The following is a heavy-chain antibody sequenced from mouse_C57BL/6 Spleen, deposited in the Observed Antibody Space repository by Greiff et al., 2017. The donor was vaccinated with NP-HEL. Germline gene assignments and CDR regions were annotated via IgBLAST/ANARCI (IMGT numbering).Heavy chain of an antibody. CDR2: IDPENGDT. CDR3: TKRYYYGGSCVGY. D-gene: IGHD1-1*01. CDR1: GFNIKDDY. Sequence: VQLQQSGAELVRPGASVKLSCTASGFNIKDDYMHWVKQRPEQGLEWIGWIDPENGDTEYASKFQGKATITADTYSNTAYRQLSSLTSEDTTDYYCTKRYYYGGSCVGYWGQGTTLTVSS. J-gene: IGHJ2*01. V-gene: IGHV14-4*01.